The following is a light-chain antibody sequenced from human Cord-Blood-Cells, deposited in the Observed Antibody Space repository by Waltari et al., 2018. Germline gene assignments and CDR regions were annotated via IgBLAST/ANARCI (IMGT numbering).Light chain of an antibody. CDR2: DVS. V-gene: IGLV2-14*01. J-gene: IGLJ2*01. CDR1: SSDVAGYNH. Sequence: QSALTQPASVSGSPGQSITISCTGPSSDVAGYNHVSWYQQHPGKAPKLMIYDVSNRPSGVSNRFSGSKSGNTASLTISGLQAEDEADYYCSSYTSSSTLVVFGGGTKLTVL. CDR3: SSYTSSSTLVV.